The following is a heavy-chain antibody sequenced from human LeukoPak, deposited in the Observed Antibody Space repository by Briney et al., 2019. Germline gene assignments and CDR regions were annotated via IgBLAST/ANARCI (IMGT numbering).Heavy chain of an antibody. CDR2: INPSSGNT. J-gene: IGHJ4*02. D-gene: IGHD2-2*02. Sequence: ASVKVSCKASGYTFTNYEINWVRQGTGQGLEWLGWINPSSGNTGYAQKFQGRVTMTRDTSISTAYMELSRLRSDDTAVYYCARGPQRVPAAITPSLICDYWGQGTLVTVSS. CDR1: GYTFTNYE. CDR3: ARGPQRVPAAITPSLICDY. V-gene: IGHV1-8*01.